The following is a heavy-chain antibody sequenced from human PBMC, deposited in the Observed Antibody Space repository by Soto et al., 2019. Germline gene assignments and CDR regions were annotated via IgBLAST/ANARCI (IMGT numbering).Heavy chain of an antibody. CDR2: IFSNDEK. D-gene: IGHD6-13*01. J-gene: IGHJ5*02. CDR3: ARILFSSSWYVGMSYNWFDP. Sequence: GSGPTLVNPTETLTLTCTVSGFSLSNARMGVSWISQPPGKALEWLAHIFSNDEKSYSTSLKSRLTISKDTSKSQVVLTMTNMDPVDTATYYCARILFSSSWYVGMSYNWFDPWGQGTLVTVSS. CDR1: GFSLSNARMG. V-gene: IGHV2-26*01.